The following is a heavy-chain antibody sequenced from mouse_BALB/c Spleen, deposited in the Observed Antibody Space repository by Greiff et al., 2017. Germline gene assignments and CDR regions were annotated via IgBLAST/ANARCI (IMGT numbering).Heavy chain of an antibody. V-gene: IGHV1-9*01. CDR3: ARERGNYYGNLLFAY. CDR1: GYTFSSYW. Sequence: VQLQQSGAELMKPGASVKISCKATGYTFSSYWIEWVKQRPGHGLEWIGEILPGSGSTNYNEKFKGKATFTADTSSNTAYMQLSSLTSEDSAVYYCARERGNYYGNLLFAYWGQGTLVTVSA. CDR2: ILPGSGST. J-gene: IGHJ3*01. D-gene: IGHD2-1*01.